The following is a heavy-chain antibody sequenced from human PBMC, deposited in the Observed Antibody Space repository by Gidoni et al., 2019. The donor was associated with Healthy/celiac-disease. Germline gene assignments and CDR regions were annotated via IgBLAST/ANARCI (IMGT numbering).Heavy chain of an antibody. V-gene: IGHV1-3*01. Sequence: QVQLVQSGAEGKKPGASVKVSCKASGDTFTSYAMHWVRQAPGQRLEWMGWINAGNGNTKYSPKFQGRVTITRDPSASTAYMELGSLRSEDTAVYYCARVRLVVAGTPFDYWGQGTLVTVSS. D-gene: IGHD6-19*01. CDR2: INAGNGNT. J-gene: IGHJ4*02. CDR3: ARVRLVVAGTPFDY. CDR1: GDTFTSYA.